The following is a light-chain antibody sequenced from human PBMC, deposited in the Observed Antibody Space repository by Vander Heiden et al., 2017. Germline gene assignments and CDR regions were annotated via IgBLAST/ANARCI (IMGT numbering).Light chain of an antibody. CDR1: QSVSSD. J-gene: IGKJ3*01. Sequence: EIVLTQSPATLSLSPGERATRACRASQSVSSDLAWYQQKPGRPPRLLIYDAANRATGIPARFSGSGSGTDFTLTISSLEPEDVAVYYCQQRSNWPLFTFGPGTKVDIK. CDR3: QQRSNWPLFT. CDR2: DAA. V-gene: IGKV3-11*01.